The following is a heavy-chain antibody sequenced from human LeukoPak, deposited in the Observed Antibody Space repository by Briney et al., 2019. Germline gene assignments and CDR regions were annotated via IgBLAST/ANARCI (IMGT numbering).Heavy chain of an antibody. J-gene: IGHJ4*02. CDR3: ARFTGYSSGWSFDY. D-gene: IGHD6-19*01. Sequence: SETLSLTCTVSGGSISSYYWSWIRQPPGKGLEWIGYIYYSGSTNYNPSPKSRVTISVDTSKNQFSLKLSSVTAADTAVYYCARFTGYSSGWSFDYWGQGTLVTVSS. V-gene: IGHV4-59*01. CDR1: GGSISSYY. CDR2: IYYSGST.